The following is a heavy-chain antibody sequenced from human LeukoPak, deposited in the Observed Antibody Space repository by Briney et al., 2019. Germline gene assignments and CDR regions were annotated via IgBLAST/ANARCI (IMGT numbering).Heavy chain of an antibody. CDR2: ISGSGGST. Sequence: GGSLRLSCAASGFTFSSYAMSWVRQAPGKGLEWVSAISGSGGSTYYADSVKGRFTISRDNSKNTLYLQMNSLRAEDTAVYYCAQGGSSWYRITGAFDPWGQGTLVTVSS. J-gene: IGHJ5*02. V-gene: IGHV3-23*01. CDR1: GFTFSSYA. CDR3: AQGGSSWYRITGAFDP. D-gene: IGHD6-13*01.